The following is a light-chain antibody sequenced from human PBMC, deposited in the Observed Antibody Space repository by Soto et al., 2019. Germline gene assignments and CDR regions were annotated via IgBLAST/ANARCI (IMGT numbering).Light chain of an antibody. V-gene: IGKV3-20*01. J-gene: IGKJ1*01. CDR1: QSVSSNY. CDR3: QQYGSSPT. CDR2: GAS. Sequence: IVLTQSPGTLSLSPGERGALSCRASQSVSSNYVAWYQQKPGQAPRLLIYGASSRATGIPDRFSGSGSGTDFTLTISRLGPEDFAVYYCQQYGSSPTFGQGTKVDIK.